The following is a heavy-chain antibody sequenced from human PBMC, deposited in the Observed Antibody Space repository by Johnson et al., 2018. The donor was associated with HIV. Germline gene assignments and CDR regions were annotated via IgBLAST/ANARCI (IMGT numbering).Heavy chain of an antibody. CDR2: IYSGGST. V-gene: IGHV3-53*01. CDR3: SREPGYSSSCHAFDM. CDR1: GFTVSSNY. D-gene: IGHD6-13*01. J-gene: IGHJ3*02. Sequence: VQLVESGGGLIQPGGSLRLSCAASGFTVSSNYMSWVRQAPGKGLEWVSVIYSGGSTYYADSVKGRFTISRDNSKNTLYLQMNSLRAEDTAVYYCSREPGYSSSCHAFDMWGQGTMVTVSS.